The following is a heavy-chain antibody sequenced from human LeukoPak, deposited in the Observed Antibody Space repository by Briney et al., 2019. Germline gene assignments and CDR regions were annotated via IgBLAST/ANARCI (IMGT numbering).Heavy chain of an antibody. CDR2: INPNSGGT. Sequence: ASVKVSCKASGYTFTGYYMYWVRQAPGQGLEWMGWINPNSGGTNYAQKFQGRVTMTRDTSISTAYMELSRLRSDDTAVYYCARDLSGEYGMDVWGQGTTVTVSS. J-gene: IGHJ6*02. D-gene: IGHD1-14*01. CDR1: GYTFTGYY. V-gene: IGHV1-2*02. CDR3: ARDLSGEYGMDV.